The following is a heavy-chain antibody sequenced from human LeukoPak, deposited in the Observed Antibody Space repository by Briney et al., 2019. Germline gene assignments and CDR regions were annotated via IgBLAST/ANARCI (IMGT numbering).Heavy chain of an antibody. CDR3: ARINYYDSSGYYHVVRVGAFDI. D-gene: IGHD3-22*01. V-gene: IGHV4-39*01. J-gene: IGHJ3*02. CDR1: GGSISSSSYY. CDR2: IYYSGST. Sequence: PSETLSLTCTVSGGSISSSSYYWGWIRQPPGKGLEWIGSIYYSGSTYYNPSLESRVTISVDTSKNQFSLKLSSVTAADTAVYYCARINYYDSSGYYHVVRVGAFDIWGQGTMVTVSS.